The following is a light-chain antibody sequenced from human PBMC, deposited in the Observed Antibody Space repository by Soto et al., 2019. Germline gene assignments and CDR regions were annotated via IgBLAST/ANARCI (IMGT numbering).Light chain of an antibody. V-gene: IGLV4-69*01. CDR1: SGHRSYG. Sequence: QSVLTQSPSASASLGASVKLTCTLSSGHRSYGIAWHQQQPEKGPRFLMKVNSDGSHTKGDGIPDRFSGSSSGTERYLTISSLQSEDEADYYCQTWDTGVWVFGGGTKVTVL. CDR3: QTWDTGVWV. J-gene: IGLJ2*01. CDR2: VNSDGSH.